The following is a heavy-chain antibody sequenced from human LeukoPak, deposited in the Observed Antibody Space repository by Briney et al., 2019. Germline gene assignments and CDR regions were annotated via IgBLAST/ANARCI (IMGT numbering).Heavy chain of an antibody. D-gene: IGHD3-3*01. CDR1: GFTVSSNY. J-gene: IGHJ4*02. CDR2: ISSSSSTI. CDR3: ARTDDFWSGFSGEFDY. Sequence: GGSLRLSCAASGFTVSSNYMSWVRQAPGKGLEWVSYISSSSSTIYYADSVKGRFTISRDNAKNSLYLQMNSLRDEDTAVYYCARTDDFWSGFSGEFDYWGQGTLVTVSS. V-gene: IGHV3-48*02.